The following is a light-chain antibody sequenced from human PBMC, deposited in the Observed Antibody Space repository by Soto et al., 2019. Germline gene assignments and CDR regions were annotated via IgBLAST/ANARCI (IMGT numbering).Light chain of an antibody. Sequence: QSVLTQPASVSGSPGQSITVSCTGSSSDVGGYDYVSWYLQHPGHAPKLMIYEVNNRPSGVSNRFSGSKSGNTASLTISGLQAEDAADYYCSSYTSISSWVFGGGTKLTVL. CDR2: EVN. V-gene: IGLV2-14*01. J-gene: IGLJ3*02. CDR1: SSDVGGYDY. CDR3: SSYTSISSWV.